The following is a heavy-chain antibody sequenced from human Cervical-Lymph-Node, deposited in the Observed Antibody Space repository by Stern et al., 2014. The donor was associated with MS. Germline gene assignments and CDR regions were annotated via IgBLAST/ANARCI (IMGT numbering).Heavy chain of an antibody. J-gene: IGHJ4*02. CDR1: GYTFTAYY. V-gene: IGHV1-2*04. CDR3: ARDLGTVTTPGDY. CDR2: INPNNGAT. Sequence: QLVQSGAEVKKPGASVSVSCKASGYTFTAYYLHWVRQAPGHGLEWMGWINPNNGATKDAPNFQGWVTMTRDTSTSTAYMDLSSLTSDDTAIYCCARDLGTVTTPGDYWGQGTLVTVSS. D-gene: IGHD4-17*01.